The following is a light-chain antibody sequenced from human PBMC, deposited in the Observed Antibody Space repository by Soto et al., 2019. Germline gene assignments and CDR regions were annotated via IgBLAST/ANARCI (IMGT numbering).Light chain of an antibody. CDR1: SSDIGAYNY. CDR2: EVS. V-gene: IGLV2-14*01. CDR3: TSFGTPSTLL. Sequence: QSALTQPASVSGSPGQSIAISCTGTSSDIGAYNYVSWYQQHPGKAPKLMIYEVSNRPSGVSDRFSGSKSGNTASLTISGLQAEDAADYYCTSFGTPSTLLFGGGTKLTVL. J-gene: IGLJ3*02.